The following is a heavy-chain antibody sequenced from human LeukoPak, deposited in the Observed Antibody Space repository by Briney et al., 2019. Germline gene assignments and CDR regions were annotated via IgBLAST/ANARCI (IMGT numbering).Heavy chain of an antibody. D-gene: IGHD5-24*01. CDR2: MNPNSGNT. CDR3: ASSDVEMATGDWFDP. CDR1: GYTFTSYD. V-gene: IGHV1-8*01. Sequence: ASVKVSCKASGYTFTSYDINWVRQATGQGLEWMGWMNPNSGNTGYAQKFQGRVTMTRNTSISTAYMELSSLRSEDTAVYYCASSDVEMATGDWFDPWGQGTPVTVSS. J-gene: IGHJ5*02.